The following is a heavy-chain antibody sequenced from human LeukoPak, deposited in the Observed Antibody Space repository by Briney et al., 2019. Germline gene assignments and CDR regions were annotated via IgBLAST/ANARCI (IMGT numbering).Heavy chain of an antibody. CDR3: AKRQFLEDYFDY. V-gene: IGHV3-23*01. CDR2: TSGSGGST. CDR1: GFTFGNYA. J-gene: IGHJ4*02. Sequence: GGSLRLSCATSGFTFGNYAMSWVRQAPGMGLEWVSGTSGSGGSTYYADSVKGRFTISRDNSKNTLYLQMNSLRAEDTAVYYCAKRQFLEDYFDYWGQGTLVTVSS. D-gene: IGHD3-3*01.